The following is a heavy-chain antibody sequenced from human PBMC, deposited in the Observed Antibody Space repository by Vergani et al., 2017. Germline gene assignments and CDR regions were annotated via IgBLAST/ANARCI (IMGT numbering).Heavy chain of an antibody. V-gene: IGHV4-61*10. CDR2: IYYSGST. J-gene: IGHJ4*02. CDR3: AGDTGYNWNYLRD. D-gene: IGHD1-7*01. CDR1: GGSVSSGSYY. Sequence: QVQLQESGPGLVKPSETLSLTCTVSGGSVSSGSYYWSWIRQPAGKGLEWIGYIYYSGSTNYNPSLKCRVTISVDTSKKQFSLKLSSVTAADTAGYYCAGDTGYNWNYLRDGGQGTLVTVSS.